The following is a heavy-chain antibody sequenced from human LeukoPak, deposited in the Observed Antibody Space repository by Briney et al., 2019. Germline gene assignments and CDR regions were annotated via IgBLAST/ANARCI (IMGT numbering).Heavy chain of an antibody. Sequence: PGGSLRLSCAASGFTFKKYAMNWVRQVPGKGLEWVSGISGSGDSTYYADSVKGRFIISRDNSKNTLYLQMNSLRAEDTAIYYCAKVLVGDDYGDYVFDYWGQGTLVTVSS. V-gene: IGHV3-23*01. CDR2: ISGSGDST. J-gene: IGHJ4*02. D-gene: IGHD4-17*01. CDR3: AKVLVGDDYGDYVFDY. CDR1: GFTFKKYA.